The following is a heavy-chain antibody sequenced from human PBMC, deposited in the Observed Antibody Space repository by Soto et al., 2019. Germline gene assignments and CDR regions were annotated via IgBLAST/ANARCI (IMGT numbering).Heavy chain of an antibody. D-gene: IGHD1-26*01. J-gene: IGHJ4*02. Sequence: EVQLVESGGGLVQPGGSLRLSCVAPGFIFSSYSMNWVRQAPGKGLEWISYINSGSTSIYYADSVKGRFTISRDNAKNSLYLQMNSLRAEDTAVYYCASSASPDAYWGQGTLVTVSS. CDR2: INSGSTSI. CDR1: GFIFSSYS. CDR3: ASSASPDAY. V-gene: IGHV3-48*01.